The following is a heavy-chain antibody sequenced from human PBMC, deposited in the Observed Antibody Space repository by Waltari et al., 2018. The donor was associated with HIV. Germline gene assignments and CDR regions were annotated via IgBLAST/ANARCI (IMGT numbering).Heavy chain of an antibody. CDR1: GGSISSSSYS. CDR3: AREMDRSYSNYPRYYGMDV. Sequence: QLQLQESGPGLVKPSETLSLTCTVSGGSISSSSYSLIGSIYYSGSTYYNPALKSRVTISVDTSKNQCPLKLSSVTAADTAVYYCAREMDRSYSNYPRYYGMDVWGQGTTVTVSS. V-gene: IGHV4-39*07. D-gene: IGHD4-4*01. CDR2: IYYSGST. J-gene: IGHJ6*02.